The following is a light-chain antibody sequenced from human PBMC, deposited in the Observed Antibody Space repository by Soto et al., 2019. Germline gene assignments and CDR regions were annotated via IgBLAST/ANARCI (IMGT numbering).Light chain of an antibody. V-gene: IGKV3-15*01. J-gene: IGKJ2*01. CDR1: QTIDTT. CDR2: DAS. CDR3: QHYNYWPYT. Sequence: EIVLTQSPATLSLSPVERATLSCRASQTIDTTLAWYQRKPGQAPRLIIYDASTRATGVPARFSGSGSGTDFTLTISSLQSEDFAVYYCQHYNYWPYTFGQGTKVHIK.